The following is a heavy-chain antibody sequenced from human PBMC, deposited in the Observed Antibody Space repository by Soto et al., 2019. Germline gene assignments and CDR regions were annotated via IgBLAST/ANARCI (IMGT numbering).Heavy chain of an antibody. CDR1: GYTFTSYG. CDR3: AREGSGYDSTWFDP. V-gene: IGHV1-18*01. CDR2: ISAYNGNT. D-gene: IGHD5-12*01. Sequence: ASVKVSCKASGYTFTSYGISWVRQAPGQGLEWMGWISAYNGNTNYAQKLQGRVTMTTDTSTSTAYMELRSLGSDDTAVYYCAREGSGYDSTWFDPWGQGTLVTVSS. J-gene: IGHJ5*02.